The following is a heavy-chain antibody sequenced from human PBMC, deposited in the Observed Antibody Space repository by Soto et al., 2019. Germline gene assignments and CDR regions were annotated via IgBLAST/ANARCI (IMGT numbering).Heavy chain of an antibody. D-gene: IGHD3-10*01. CDR3: AKGDYYGSGSYSKGYYYYGMDV. CDR2: ISYDGSNK. Sequence: PGGSLRLSCAASGFTFSSYGMHWVRQAPGKGLEWVAVISYDGSNKYYADSVKGRFTISRDNSKNTLYLQMNSLRAEDTAVYYCAKGDYYGSGSYSKGYYYYGMDVWGQGTTVTVSS. CDR1: GFTFSSYG. J-gene: IGHJ6*02. V-gene: IGHV3-30*18.